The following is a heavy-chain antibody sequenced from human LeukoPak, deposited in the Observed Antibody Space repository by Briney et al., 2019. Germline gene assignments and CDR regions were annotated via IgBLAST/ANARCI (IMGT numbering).Heavy chain of an antibody. V-gene: IGHV1-3*01. Sequence: SVKVSCKASGYTFTSYGMHWVRQAPGQRLEWMGWINAGNGNTKYSQKFQGRVTITRDTSASTAYMGLSSLRSEDTAVYYCARVQDDSSGYYSFDFWGQGTLVTVSS. D-gene: IGHD3-22*01. CDR3: ARVQDDSSGYYSFDF. CDR1: GYTFTSYG. CDR2: INAGNGNT. J-gene: IGHJ4*02.